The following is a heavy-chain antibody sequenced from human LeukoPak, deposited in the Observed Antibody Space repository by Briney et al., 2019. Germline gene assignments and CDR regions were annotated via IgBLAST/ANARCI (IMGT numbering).Heavy chain of an antibody. CDR1: GFTFSSYG. D-gene: IGHD2-15*01. CDR3: AKDVGYCSGGSCYFGRDYYYMDV. CDR2: IWYGGSNK. V-gene: IGHV3-30*02. J-gene: IGHJ6*03. Sequence: GSLRLSCAASGFTFSSYGMHWVRQAPGKGLEWVAVIWYGGSNKYYADSVKGRFTISRDNSKNTLYLQMNSLRAEDTAVYYCAKDVGYCSGGSCYFGRDYYYMDVWGKGTTVTVSS.